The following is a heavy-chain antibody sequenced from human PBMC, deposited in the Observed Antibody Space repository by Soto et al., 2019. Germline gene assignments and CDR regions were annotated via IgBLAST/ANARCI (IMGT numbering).Heavy chain of an antibody. CDR2: IYKSATT. V-gene: IGHV4-30-4*01. Sequence: SETLSLTYSVSGDSISNLDYFWAWIRQPPGQALEYIGYIYKSATTYYNPSFESRVAISVDTSKSQFSLNVTSVTAADTAVYFCARGRYCLTGRCFPNWFDSWGQGALVTVSS. J-gene: IGHJ5*01. D-gene: IGHD7-27*01. CDR1: GDSISNLDYF. CDR3: ARGRYCLTGRCFPNWFDS.